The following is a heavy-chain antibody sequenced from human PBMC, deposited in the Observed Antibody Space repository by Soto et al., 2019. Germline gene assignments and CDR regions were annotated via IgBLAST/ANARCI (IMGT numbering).Heavy chain of an antibody. CDR3: AKDPHCSSTSCYGGGYFQH. J-gene: IGHJ1*01. CDR1: GFTFSSYA. Sequence: GGSLRLSCAASGFTFSSYAMSWVRQAPGKGLEWVSAISGSGGSTYYADSVKGRFTISRDNSKNTLYLQMNSLRAEDTAVYYCAKDPHCSSTSCYGGGYFQHWGQGTLVTVSS. V-gene: IGHV3-23*01. CDR2: ISGSGGST. D-gene: IGHD2-2*01.